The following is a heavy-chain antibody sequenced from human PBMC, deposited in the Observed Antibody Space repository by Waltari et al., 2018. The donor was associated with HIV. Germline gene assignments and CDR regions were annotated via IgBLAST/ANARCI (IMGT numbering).Heavy chain of an antibody. D-gene: IGHD3-22*01. CDR1: GFTFTSHG. CDR2: ISADGSNK. V-gene: IGHV3-30*18. J-gene: IGHJ4*02. CDR3: AKDMHDSSGYLFEY. Sequence: QVQPGESGGGVVQPGRSRRLSCAACGFTFTSHGMHWVRQAPGKGLEWVAIISADGSNKYYADSVKGRFTISRDNSKNTLYLQMNSLIAEDTAMYYCAKDMHDSSGYLFEYWGQGTLVTVSS.